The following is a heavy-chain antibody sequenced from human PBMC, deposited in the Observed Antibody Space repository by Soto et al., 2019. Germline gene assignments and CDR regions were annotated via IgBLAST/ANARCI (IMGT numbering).Heavy chain of an antibody. D-gene: IGHD1-26*01. CDR3: ARDPMRSYYDLYFDY. CDR2: ISYDRSNK. V-gene: IGHV3-30-3*01. J-gene: IGHJ4*02. CDR1: GFTFSSYA. Sequence: QVQLVESGGGVVQPGRSLRLSCAASGFTFSSYAMHWVRQAPGKGLEWVAVISYDRSNKYYADSVKGRFTISRDNSKNTLYLQMNSLRAEDTAVYYCARDPMRSYYDLYFDYWGQGTLVTVSS.